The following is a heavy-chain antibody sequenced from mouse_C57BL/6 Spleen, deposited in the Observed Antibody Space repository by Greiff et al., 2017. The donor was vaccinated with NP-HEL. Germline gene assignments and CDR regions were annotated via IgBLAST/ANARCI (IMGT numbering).Heavy chain of an antibody. CDR2: IDPENGDT. D-gene: IGHD2-4*01. CDR3: TGDYDRFAY. Sequence: EVQRVESGAELVRPGASVKLSCTASGFNIKDDYMHWVKQRPEQGLEWIGWIDPENGDTEYASKFQGKATITADTSSNTAYLQLSSLTSEDTAVYYCTGDYDRFAYWGQGTLVTVSA. J-gene: IGHJ3*01. V-gene: IGHV14-4*01. CDR1: GFNIKDDY.